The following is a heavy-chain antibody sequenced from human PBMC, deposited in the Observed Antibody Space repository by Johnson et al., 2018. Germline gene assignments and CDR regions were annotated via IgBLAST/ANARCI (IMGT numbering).Heavy chain of an antibody. Sequence: QVQLVQSGGGVVQPGRSLRLSCAASGFTFSSYGMHWVRQAPGKGLEWVAVIWYDGSNKYYADSVKGRFTISRDNSKNTLYLQMNSLRAEDTAVYYCAKDPGMVRGVYYGMDVWGQGTTVTVSS. J-gene: IGHJ6*02. V-gene: IGHV3-33*06. CDR3: AKDPGMVRGVYYGMDV. D-gene: IGHD3-10*01. CDR2: IWYDGSNK. CDR1: GFTFSSYG.